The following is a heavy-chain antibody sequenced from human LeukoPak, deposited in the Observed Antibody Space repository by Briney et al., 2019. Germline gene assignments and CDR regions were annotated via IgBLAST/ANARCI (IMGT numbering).Heavy chain of an antibody. Sequence: SVKVSCKASGGTFSSYAISWVRQAPGQGLEWVGRIIPILGIANYAQKFQGRVTITADKSTSAAYMELSSLRSEDTAVYYCARDRDYCSGGSCGSWFDPWGQGTLVTVSS. CDR1: GGTFSSYA. V-gene: IGHV1-69*04. D-gene: IGHD2-15*01. CDR3: ARDRDYCSGGSCGSWFDP. CDR2: IIPILGIA. J-gene: IGHJ5*02.